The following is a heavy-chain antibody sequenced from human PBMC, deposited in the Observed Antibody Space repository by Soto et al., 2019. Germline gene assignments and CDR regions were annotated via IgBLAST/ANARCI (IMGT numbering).Heavy chain of an antibody. D-gene: IGHD4-17*01. CDR3: ARGGYGDYVSAGNAFDI. V-gene: IGHV3-23*01. CDR2: ISGSGGST. Sequence: ESGGGLVQPGGSLRLSCAASGFTFSSYAMSWVRQAPGKGLEWVSTISGSGGSTYYADSVKGRFTISRDNSKNTLYLQMNSLRAEDTAVYYCARGGYGDYVSAGNAFDIWGQGTMVTVSS. J-gene: IGHJ3*02. CDR1: GFTFSSYA.